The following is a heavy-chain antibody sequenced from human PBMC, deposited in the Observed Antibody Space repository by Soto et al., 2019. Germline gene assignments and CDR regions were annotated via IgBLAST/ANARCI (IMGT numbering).Heavy chain of an antibody. Sequence: WGSLRLSCAASGFTFSSYAMSWVRQAPGKGLEWVSTISGSGARTFYADSVKGRFTISSDNSKNTLYLQMSSLRAEDTAIFYCAKDSGLNYDTSGYYSFFDYWGQGTPVTVSS. CDR3: AKDSGLNYDTSGYYSFFDY. CDR2: ISGSGART. CDR1: GFTFSSYA. J-gene: IGHJ4*02. V-gene: IGHV3-23*01. D-gene: IGHD3-22*01.